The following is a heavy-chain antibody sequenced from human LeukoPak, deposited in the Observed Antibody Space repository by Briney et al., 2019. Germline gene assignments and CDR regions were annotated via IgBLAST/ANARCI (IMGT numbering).Heavy chain of an antibody. CDR2: IYYSGST. J-gene: IGHJ4*02. Sequence: SETLSLTCTVSGGSISSYYWSWIRQPPGKGLEWIGYIYYSGSTNYNPSLKGRVTIPVDTSKNQFSLKLSSVTAADTAVYYCARGLYYDFWSGYSIPLFDYWGQGTLVTVSS. CDR1: GGSISSYY. CDR3: ARGLYYDFWSGYSIPLFDY. V-gene: IGHV4-59*01. D-gene: IGHD3-3*01.